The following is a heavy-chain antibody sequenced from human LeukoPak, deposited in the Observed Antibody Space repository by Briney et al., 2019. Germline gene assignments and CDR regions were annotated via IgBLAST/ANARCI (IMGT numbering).Heavy chain of an antibody. D-gene: IGHD6-6*01. V-gene: IGHV3-21*01. Sequence: GGSLRLSCAASGFTFSSYSMNWVRQAPGKGLEWVSSISSSSSYIYYADSVKGRFTISRDNAKNSLYLQMNSLRAEDTAVYYCARDGGSSSSWDFDYWGQGTLVTVSS. CDR2: ISSSSSYI. CDR1: GFTFSSYS. CDR3: ARDGGSSSSWDFDY. J-gene: IGHJ4*02.